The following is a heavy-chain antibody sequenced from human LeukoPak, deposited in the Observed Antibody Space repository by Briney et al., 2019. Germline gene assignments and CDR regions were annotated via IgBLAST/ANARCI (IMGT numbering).Heavy chain of an antibody. Sequence: SVKVSCKASGGTFSSYAISWVRQAPGQGLEWMGRIIPILGIANYAQKFQGRVTITADKSTSTAYMELSSLRSEDTAVYYCARTVAYEPVGYFDYWGQGTLVTVSS. CDR3: ARTVAYEPVGYFDY. CDR1: GGTFSSYA. CDR2: IIPILGIA. V-gene: IGHV1-69*04. J-gene: IGHJ4*02. D-gene: IGHD4-23*01.